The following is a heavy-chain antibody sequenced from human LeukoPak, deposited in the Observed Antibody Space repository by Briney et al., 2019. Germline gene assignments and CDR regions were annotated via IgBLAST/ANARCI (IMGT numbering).Heavy chain of an antibody. Sequence: SETLSLTCTVSGGSISNYYWSWIRQPPGKGLEWIGYIYYSGSTNYNPSLKSRVTISVDTSKNQFSLKLSSVTAADTAVYYCARVDYVWGSYRYPNCFDPWGQGTLVTVSS. CDR2: IYYSGST. CDR1: GGSISNYY. J-gene: IGHJ5*02. CDR3: ARVDYVWGSYRYPNCFDP. D-gene: IGHD3-16*02. V-gene: IGHV4-59*01.